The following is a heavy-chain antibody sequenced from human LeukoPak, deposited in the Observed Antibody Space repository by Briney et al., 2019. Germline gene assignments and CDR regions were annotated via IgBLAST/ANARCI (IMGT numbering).Heavy chain of an antibody. CDR1: GYTFIAYY. Sequence: ASVKVSCKASGYTFIAYYMHWVRQAPGQGLEWMGIINPSGGTTSYAQKFQGRVTMTRDTSTSTVYMELSSLRSEDTAVYYCARAAPGFDYWGQGTLVTVSS. D-gene: IGHD6-13*01. CDR2: INPSGGTT. J-gene: IGHJ4*02. V-gene: IGHV1-46*01. CDR3: ARAAPGFDY.